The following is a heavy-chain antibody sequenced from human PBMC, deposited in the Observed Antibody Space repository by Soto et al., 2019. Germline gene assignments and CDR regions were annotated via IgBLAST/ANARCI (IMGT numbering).Heavy chain of an antibody. Sequence: QVQLVQSGAEVKKPGSSVKVSSKASGGSFSSYAISWVRQAPGQGLEWMGGIIPIVGTGNYAQNFQGRVTITADESTSTAYMELSSLRSEDTAMYYCARDLRAAGRPGMDVWGQGTTVTVSS. CDR1: GGSFSSYA. CDR3: ARDLRAAGRPGMDV. D-gene: IGHD6-13*01. CDR2: IIPIVGTG. V-gene: IGHV1-69*01. J-gene: IGHJ6*02.